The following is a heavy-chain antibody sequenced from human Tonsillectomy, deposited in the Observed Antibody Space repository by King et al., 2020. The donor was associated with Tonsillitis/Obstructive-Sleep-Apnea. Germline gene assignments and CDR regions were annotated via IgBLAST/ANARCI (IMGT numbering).Heavy chain of an antibody. V-gene: IGHV3-30*04. CDR1: GFTFSSYA. J-gene: IGHJ4*02. CDR3: ARYQAIIPMLVVVTPDY. CDR2: ISYDGSNK. D-gene: IGHD3-22*01. Sequence: VQLVESGGGVVQPGRSLRLSCAASGFTFSSYAMHWVRQAPGKGLEWVAVISYDGSNKYYADSVKGRFTISRDNSKNTLYLQMNSLRAEDPAVYYCARYQAIIPMLVVVTPDYWGQGTLVTVSS.